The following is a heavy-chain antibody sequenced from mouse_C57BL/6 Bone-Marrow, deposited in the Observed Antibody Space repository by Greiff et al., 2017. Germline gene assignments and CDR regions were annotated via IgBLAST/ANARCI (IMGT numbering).Heavy chain of an antibody. J-gene: IGHJ4*01. CDR3: ARDYYGSSYDYYAMDY. D-gene: IGHD1-1*01. CDR2: IDPSDSYT. Sequence: VQLQQPGAELVRPGTSVKLSCKASGYTFTSYWMHWVKQRPGQGLEWIGVIDPSDSYTNYNQKFKGKATLTVYTSSSTAYMQLSSLTSEDSAVYYCARDYYGSSYDYYAMDYWGQGTSVTVSS. V-gene: IGHV1-59*01. CDR1: GYTFTSYW.